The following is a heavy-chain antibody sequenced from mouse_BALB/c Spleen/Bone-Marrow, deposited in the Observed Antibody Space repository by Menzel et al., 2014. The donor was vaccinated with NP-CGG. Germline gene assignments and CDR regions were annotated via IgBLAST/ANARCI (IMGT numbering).Heavy chain of an antibody. CDR1: GYTFTDYT. J-gene: IGHJ3*01. CDR3: ARGRTAC. Sequence: VQLKESGPELVKPGASVKISCKTSGYTFTDYTMHWVKQSHGKSLEWIGNINPNNVGTTYNQKFKGKATLTIDKSSSTAYMELRSLTSEDSAVYYCARGRTACWGQGTLVTVSA. V-gene: IGHV1-18*01. CDR2: INPNNVGT.